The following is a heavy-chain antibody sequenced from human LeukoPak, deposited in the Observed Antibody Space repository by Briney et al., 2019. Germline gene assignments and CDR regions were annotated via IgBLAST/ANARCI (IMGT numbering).Heavy chain of an antibody. J-gene: IGHJ3*02. V-gene: IGHV4-31*03. CDR2: IYYSGTT. CDR1: GGXISSGDSY. D-gene: IGHD3-16*01. Sequence: SQTLSLTCTVSGGXISSGDSYWSWIRQLPGKGLEWIGYIYYSGTTYYNPSLKSRLTISVNTSKNQFSLKLSSVTAADTAVYYCARDPHGGGLGDGFDIWGQGTMVTVSS. CDR3: ARDPHGGGLGDGFDI.